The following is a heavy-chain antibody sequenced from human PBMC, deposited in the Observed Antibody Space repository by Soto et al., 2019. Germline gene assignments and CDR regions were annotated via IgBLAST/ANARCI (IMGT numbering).Heavy chain of an antibody. CDR1: GDSISSSYY. D-gene: IGHD2-21*01. CDR3: ARLTVVVIALGYFDP. Sequence: QLQLQESGPGLVKPSETLSLTCTVSGDSISSSYYWGWVRQPPGKGLECIGAVYYTGFTYYNPSLKSRLTISLDTSKNQFSLRLSSVTAADTAIYYCARLTVVVIALGYFDPWGPGTLVTVSS. V-gene: IGHV4-39*01. J-gene: IGHJ5*02. CDR2: VYYTGFT.